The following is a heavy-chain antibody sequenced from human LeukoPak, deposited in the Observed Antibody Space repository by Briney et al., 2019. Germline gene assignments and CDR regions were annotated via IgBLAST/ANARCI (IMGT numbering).Heavy chain of an antibody. D-gene: IGHD6-19*01. CDR3: AKAWRYSSGSGYFAY. Sequence: GGSLRLSCAASGFTFSSYAMSWVRQAPGKGLEWVSAISGSGGSTYYADSVKGRFTISRDNSKNTLYLQMNSLRAEDTAVYYCAKAWRYSSGSGYFAYWGQGTLVTVSS. CDR1: GFTFSSYA. V-gene: IGHV3-23*01. J-gene: IGHJ4*02. CDR2: ISGSGGST.